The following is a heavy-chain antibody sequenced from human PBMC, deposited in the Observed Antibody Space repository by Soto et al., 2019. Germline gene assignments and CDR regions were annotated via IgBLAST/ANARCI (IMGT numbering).Heavy chain of an antibody. CDR3: ARDPGYSYGYN. J-gene: IGHJ4*02. CDR1: GYTFTSYA. CDR2: INAGNGNT. D-gene: IGHD5-18*01. V-gene: IGHV1-3*01. Sequence: QVQLVQSGAEVKKPGASVKVSCKASGYTFTSYAMHWVRQAPGQRLEWMGWINAGNGNTKYSQKFQGRVTITRDTSESTAYMELSSLRSEDTAVYYCARDPGYSYGYNWGQGTLVTVYS.